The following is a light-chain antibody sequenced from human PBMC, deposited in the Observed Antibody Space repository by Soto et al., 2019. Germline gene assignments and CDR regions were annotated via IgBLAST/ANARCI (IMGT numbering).Light chain of an antibody. Sequence: QSVLTQPASVSGSPGQTIIMSCTGTSSDIGGSNSVSWYQQHPDKAPKLILFDVSHRPSKIPDRFSGSKSGNTASLTISGLQADDEADYYCSSYSTSGTLVVFGGGTKLTAL. CDR3: SSYSTSGTLVV. J-gene: IGLJ3*02. V-gene: IGLV2-14*01. CDR1: SSDIGGSNS. CDR2: DVS.